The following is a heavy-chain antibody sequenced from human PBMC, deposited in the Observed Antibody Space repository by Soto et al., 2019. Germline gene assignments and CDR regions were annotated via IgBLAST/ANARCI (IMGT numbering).Heavy chain of an antibody. CDR3: ARETRPRKYYDFWSGYYTGAWFDP. J-gene: IGHJ5*02. Sequence: GGSLRLSCAASGFTFSSYAMHWVRQAPGKGLEWVAVISYDGSNKYYADSVKGRFTISRDNSKNTLYLQMNSLRAEDTAVYYCARETRPRKYYDFWSGYYTGAWFDPWGQGTLVTVSS. CDR1: GFTFSSYA. V-gene: IGHV3-30-3*01. D-gene: IGHD3-3*01. CDR2: ISYDGSNK.